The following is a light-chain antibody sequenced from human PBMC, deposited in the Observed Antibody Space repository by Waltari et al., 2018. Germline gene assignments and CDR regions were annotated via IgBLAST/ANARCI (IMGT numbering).Light chain of an antibody. V-gene: IGLV2-14*01. J-gene: IGLJ1*01. CDR1: SSDVGCYKY. CDR3: SSHTSSSTVV. CDR2: EVN. Sequence: QSALTQPASVSGSPGQSITISCTGSSSDVGCYKYVSWYQQHPGHVPKPIIYEVNRRPSGVFIRFACSKSGNTASLTISGLQAEDEADYYCSSHTSSSTVVFGTGTKVDVL.